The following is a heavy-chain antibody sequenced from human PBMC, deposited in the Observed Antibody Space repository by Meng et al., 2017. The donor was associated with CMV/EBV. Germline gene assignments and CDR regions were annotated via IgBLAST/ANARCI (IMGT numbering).Heavy chain of an antibody. V-gene: IGHV1-18*01. CDR2: ITTYNGNT. J-gene: IGHJ5*02. CDR1: GYKFNDFG. Sequence: ASVKVSCKASGYKFNDFGITWVRQAPGQGLEWVGWITTYNGNTEYNQKFRDRVTMTTDTSTSTAYLELSSLRSEDTAVYYCARGLVEDIVVVPAARWFDPWGQGTLVTVSS. CDR3: ARGLVEDIVVVPAARWFDP. D-gene: IGHD2-2*01.